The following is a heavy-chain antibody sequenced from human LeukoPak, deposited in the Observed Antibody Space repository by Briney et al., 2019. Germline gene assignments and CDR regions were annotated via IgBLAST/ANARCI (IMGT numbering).Heavy chain of an antibody. CDR1: GFTFSTYW. V-gene: IGHV3-74*01. Sequence: GGSLRLSCAAPGFTFSTYWMYWVRQAPGRGLVWVSRINSDGSSTTYADSVKGRFTISRDNAKNTLYLQMNSLRAEDTAVYYCARVDDRAVAGTRAPDYWGQGTLVTVSS. CDR2: INSDGSST. D-gene: IGHD6-19*01. CDR3: ARVDDRAVAGTRAPDY. J-gene: IGHJ4*02.